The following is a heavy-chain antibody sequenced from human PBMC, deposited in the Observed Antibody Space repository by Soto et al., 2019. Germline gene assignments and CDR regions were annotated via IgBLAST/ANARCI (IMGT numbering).Heavy chain of an antibody. D-gene: IGHD6-13*01. V-gene: IGHV1-69*04. CDR3: ARDIAAAGTLFDY. J-gene: IGHJ4*02. CDR2: IIPILGIA. Sequence: SVKVSCKASGGTFSSYTISWVRQAPGQGLEWMGRIIPILGIANYAQKFQGRVTITADKSTSTAYMELSSLRSEDTAVYYCARDIAAAGTLFDYWGQGTLVTVSS. CDR1: GGTFSSYT.